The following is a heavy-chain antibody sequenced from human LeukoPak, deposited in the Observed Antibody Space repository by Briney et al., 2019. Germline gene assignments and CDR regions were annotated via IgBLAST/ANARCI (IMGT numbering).Heavy chain of an antibody. Sequence: PGGSLRLSCVASGFTFSSYSMNWVRQAPGKGLEWVSSISSSSSYIYYADSVKGRFTISRDNAMNSLYLQMNSLRAEDTAVYYCARYGNGAWLAHYSFDIWGQGTMVTVSS. V-gene: IGHV3-21*01. CDR1: GFTFSSYS. CDR2: ISSSSSYI. D-gene: IGHD6-19*01. J-gene: IGHJ3*02. CDR3: ARYGNGAWLAHYSFDI.